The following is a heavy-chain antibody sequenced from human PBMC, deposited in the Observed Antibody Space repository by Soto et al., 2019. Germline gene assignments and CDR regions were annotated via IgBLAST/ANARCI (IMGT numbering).Heavy chain of an antibody. D-gene: IGHD2-2*01. CDR2: ISAYNGNT. Sequence: ASVKVSCKASGYTFTSYGISWVRQAPGQGLEWMGWISAYNGNTNYAQKLQGRVTMTTDTSTSTAYMELRSLRSDDTAVYYCARDTRGIVVVPAASLDVWGKGTTVTVPS. J-gene: IGHJ6*04. V-gene: IGHV1-18*01. CDR3: ARDTRGIVVVPAASLDV. CDR1: GYTFTSYG.